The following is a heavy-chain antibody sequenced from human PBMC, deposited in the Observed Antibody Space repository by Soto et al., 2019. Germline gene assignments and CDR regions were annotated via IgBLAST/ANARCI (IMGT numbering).Heavy chain of an antibody. D-gene: IGHD6-13*01. CDR3: ASSSTAAASYYYGMDV. V-gene: IGHV3-23*01. CDR2: ISVSGGST. J-gene: IGHJ6*02. Sequence: GGSLRLSCAASGFTFSSYAMIWVRQAPGKGLEWVSAISVSGGSTYYADSVKGRFTISRDNSKNTLYLQMNSLRAEDTAVYYCASSSTAAASYYYGMDVWGQGTTVTVSS. CDR1: GFTFSSYA.